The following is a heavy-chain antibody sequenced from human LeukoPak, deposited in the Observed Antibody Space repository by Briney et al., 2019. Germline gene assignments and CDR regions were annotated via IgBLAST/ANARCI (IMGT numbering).Heavy chain of an antibody. CDR3: ARIYCSSTSCYRIRWFDP. D-gene: IGHD2-2*02. V-gene: IGHV4-34*01. CDR2: INHSGST. Sequence: SETLSLTCAVYGGSFSGYYWSWIRQPPGKGLEWIGEINHSGSTNYNPSLKSRVTISVDTSKNQFPLKLSSVTAADTAVYYCARIYCSSTSCYRIRWFDPWGQGTLVTVSS. J-gene: IGHJ5*02. CDR1: GGSFSGYY.